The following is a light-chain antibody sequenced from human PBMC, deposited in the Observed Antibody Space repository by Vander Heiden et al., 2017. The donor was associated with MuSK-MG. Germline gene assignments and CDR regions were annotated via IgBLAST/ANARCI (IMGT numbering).Light chain of an antibody. CDR1: SSNIGAGSD. Sequence: QSVRTQPPSVSGAPAQRVTISCPGSSSNIGAGSDVHWYQQLPGTAPKILIYGNSNRPSGVPDRFSGSKSGTSASLAITGLQAEDEADYYCQSYDSSLSALFGGGTKLTVL. CDR3: QSYDSSLSAL. V-gene: IGLV1-40*01. CDR2: GNS. J-gene: IGLJ2*01.